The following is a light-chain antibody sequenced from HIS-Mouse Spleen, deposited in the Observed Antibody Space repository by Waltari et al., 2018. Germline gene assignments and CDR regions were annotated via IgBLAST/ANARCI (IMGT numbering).Light chain of an antibody. J-gene: IGLJ2*01. CDR1: ALPKTY. CDR2: EDS. V-gene: IGLV3-10*01. Sequence: SYELTQPPSVSVSPGQTARITCSGDALPKTYAYWYQQKSGQAPVLVIYEDSKRPSGIPGGFSGSSSGTSATLTISGAQVEDEADYYCYSTDSSGNHRVFGGGTKLTVL. CDR3: YSTDSSGNHRV.